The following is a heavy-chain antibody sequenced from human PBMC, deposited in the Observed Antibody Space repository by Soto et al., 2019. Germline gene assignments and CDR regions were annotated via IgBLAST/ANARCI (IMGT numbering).Heavy chain of an antibody. CDR2: IYTSGST. V-gene: IGHV4-4*07. D-gene: IGHD3-10*01. Sequence: ASETLSLTCTVSGGSISSYYWSWIRQPAGKGLEWIGRIYTSGSTNYNPSLKSRVTMSVDTSKNQFSLKLSSVTAADTAVYYCAIVRRVVRRVTSFDFWGQGTLVTVSS. CDR3: AIVRRVVRRVTSFDF. J-gene: IGHJ4*02. CDR1: GGSISSYY.